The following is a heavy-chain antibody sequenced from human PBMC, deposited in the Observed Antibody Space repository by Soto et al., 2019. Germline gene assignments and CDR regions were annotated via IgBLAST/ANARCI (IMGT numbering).Heavy chain of an antibody. Sequence: PGGSLRLSCAASGFIFSSYGMHRARQAPGKGLEWVAVISYDGSNKYYADSVKGRFTISRDNSKNTLYLQMNSLRVEDTAVYYCAKNHKRAQSRDGYNLIDYWGQGTPVTVSS. J-gene: IGHJ4*02. CDR3: AKNHKRAQSRDGYNLIDY. CDR2: ISYDGSNK. D-gene: IGHD5-12*01. CDR1: GFIFSSYG. V-gene: IGHV3-30*18.